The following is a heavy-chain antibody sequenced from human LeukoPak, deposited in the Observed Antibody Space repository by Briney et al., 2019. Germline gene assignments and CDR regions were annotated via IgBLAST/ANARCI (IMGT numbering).Heavy chain of an antibody. CDR1: GFTFSSYA. Sequence: GGSLRLSCAASGFTFSSYAMHWVRQAPGKGLEWVAVISYDGSNKYYADSVKGRFSISRDNSKNTLYLQVSSLRAEDTAVYYCAHSSLVGDYYDSSGYYPLFYYWGQGNLVTVSS. J-gene: IGHJ4*02. CDR2: ISYDGSNK. D-gene: IGHD3-22*01. CDR3: AHSSLVGDYYDSSGYYPLFYY. V-gene: IGHV3-30-3*01.